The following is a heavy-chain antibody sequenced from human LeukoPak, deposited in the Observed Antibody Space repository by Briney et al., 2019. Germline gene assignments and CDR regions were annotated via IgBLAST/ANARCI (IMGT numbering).Heavy chain of an antibody. D-gene: IGHD1/OR15-1a*01. CDR2: VYYTGST. J-gene: IGHJ4*02. CDR3: ARSLGQQFDS. V-gene: IGHV4-59*01. Sequence: SETLSLTCTVSVDSLSNYFWSWIGQPPGKGLEWIGYVYYTGSTKYNPSLQSRITVSLDTSKNQFSLKLNSVTAADTAVYYCARSLGQQFDSWGQGTLVTVSS. CDR1: VDSLSNYF.